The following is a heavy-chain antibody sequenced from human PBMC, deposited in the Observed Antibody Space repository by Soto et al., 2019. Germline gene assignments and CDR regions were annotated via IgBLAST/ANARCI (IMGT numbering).Heavy chain of an antibody. D-gene: IGHD3-9*01. J-gene: IGHJ4*02. CDR3: ARVLYDILTGYSPIDY. Sequence: PGGSLRLSCAASGFTFSSYAMSWVRQAPGKGLEWVSAISGSGGSTYYADSVKGRFTISRDNAKNSLYLQMNSLRAEDTAVYYCARVLYDILTGYSPIDYWGQGTLVTVSS. V-gene: IGHV3-23*01. CDR2: ISGSGGST. CDR1: GFTFSSYA.